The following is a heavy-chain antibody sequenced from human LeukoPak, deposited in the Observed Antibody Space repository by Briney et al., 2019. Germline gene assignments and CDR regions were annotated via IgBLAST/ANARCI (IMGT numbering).Heavy chain of an antibody. J-gene: IGHJ5*02. Sequence: GGSLRLSCAASGFTFSDHYMDWVRQAPGKGLEWVGRSRNKANRYTTEYAASVKGRFTISRDDSKNLLYLQMSSLRTDDTAVYYCARAVGDNRRLDPWGQGTLVTVSS. CDR3: ARAVGDNRRLDP. CDR1: GFTFSDHY. V-gene: IGHV3-72*01. CDR2: SRNKANRYTT. D-gene: IGHD2/OR15-2a*01.